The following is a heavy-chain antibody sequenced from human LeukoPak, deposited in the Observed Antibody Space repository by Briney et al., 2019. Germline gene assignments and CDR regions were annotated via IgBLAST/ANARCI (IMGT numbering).Heavy chain of an antibody. Sequence: PSETLSLTCAVYGGSFSGYYWSWIRQPPGKGLEWIGEINHSGSTNYNPSLKSRVTISVDTSKNQFSLKLSSVTAAVTAVYYCAREREGAIDHWGQGTLVTVSS. J-gene: IGHJ4*02. V-gene: IGHV4-34*01. CDR2: INHSGST. CDR1: GGSFSGYY. CDR3: AREREGAIDH. D-gene: IGHD1-26*01.